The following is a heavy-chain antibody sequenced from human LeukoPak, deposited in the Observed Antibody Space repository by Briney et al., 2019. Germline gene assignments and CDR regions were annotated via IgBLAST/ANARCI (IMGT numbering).Heavy chain of an antibody. Sequence: SETPSLTCAVSDDSFSSHYWTWIRQPPGKGQEWIGYISYIGTTNYNPSLKSRVTISIDTSKNQFSLKLSSVTAADTAVYYCARDLVTVTKGFDIWGQGTMVSVSS. CDR1: DDSFSSHY. V-gene: IGHV4-59*11. CDR3: ARDLVTVTKGFDI. D-gene: IGHD4-17*01. J-gene: IGHJ3*02. CDR2: ISYIGTT.